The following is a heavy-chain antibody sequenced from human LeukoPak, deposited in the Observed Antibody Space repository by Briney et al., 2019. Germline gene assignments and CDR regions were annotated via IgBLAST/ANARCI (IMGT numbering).Heavy chain of an antibody. Sequence: SVKVSCKASGGTFSSYAISWVRQAPGQGLEWMGGIIPIFVTANYAQKFQGRVTITRNTSISTAYMELSSLRSEDTAVYYCARGVIYTAWFDPWGQGTLVTVSS. CDR2: IIPIFVTA. V-gene: IGHV1-69*05. J-gene: IGHJ5*02. CDR1: GGTFSSYA. D-gene: IGHD5-18*01. CDR3: ARGVIYTAWFDP.